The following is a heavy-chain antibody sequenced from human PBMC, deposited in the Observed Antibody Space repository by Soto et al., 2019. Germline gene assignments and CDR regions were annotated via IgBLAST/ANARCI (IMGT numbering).Heavy chain of an antibody. J-gene: IGHJ4*02. CDR2: ISAFNGET. D-gene: IGHD6-19*01. V-gene: IGHV1-18*01. Sequence: ASVKGSCKASGFTFSDYGFSWVRQAPGRGLEWMGWISAFNGETNYTQKSEGRVAMTTDAATTTAYMELRSLTVDDTAVYYCVRDQQWLLPAPLNIDYWGQATLVTLSS. CDR1: GFTFSDYG. CDR3: VRDQQWLLPAPLNIDY.